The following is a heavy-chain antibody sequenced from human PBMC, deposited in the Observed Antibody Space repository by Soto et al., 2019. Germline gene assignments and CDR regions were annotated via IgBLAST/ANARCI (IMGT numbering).Heavy chain of an antibody. J-gene: IGHJ6*02. V-gene: IGHV1-69*12. CDR1: GGTFSTSA. CDR3: ARDKDRLQLGGNYYYILDV. Sequence: QVQLVQSGAEVKKPGSSVKVSCKASGGTFSTSAISWVRQAPGQGLEWVGGIMPVFPTPDYAQNCQGRVTITAEQSTTTASMELASLRADDTAVYYCARDKDRLQLGGNYYYILDVWGQGTAITVSS. D-gene: IGHD1-1*01. CDR2: IMPVFPTP.